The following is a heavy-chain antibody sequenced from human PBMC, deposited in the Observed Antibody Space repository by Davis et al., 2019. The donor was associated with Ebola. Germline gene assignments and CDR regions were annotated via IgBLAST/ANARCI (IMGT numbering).Heavy chain of an antibody. V-gene: IGHV4-39*01. Sequence: MPSETLSLTCTVSGGSISSSSYYWGWIRQPPGKGLEWIGSIYYSGSTYYNPSLKSRVTISVDKSKNQFSLKLSSVTAADTAVYYCARQSEGHQRAYYYYYGMDVWGQGTTVTVSS. CDR1: GGSISSSSYY. CDR3: ARQSEGHQRAYYYYYGMDV. J-gene: IGHJ6*02. CDR2: IYYSGST.